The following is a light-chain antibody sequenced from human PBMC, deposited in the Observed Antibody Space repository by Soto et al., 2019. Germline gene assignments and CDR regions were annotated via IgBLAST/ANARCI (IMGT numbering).Light chain of an antibody. CDR2: TAS. J-gene: IGKJ4*01. CDR1: QGIGND. V-gene: IGKV1-6*01. CDR3: LQDYNYPLT. Sequence: AIKMTQSPSSLSASVGDRVTITCRASQGIGNDLGWYQQRPGRAPKLLIFTASSLQNGVPPRFSGSGSGTDFTLTISSLQPEDFATYYCLQDYNYPLTFGGGTKVDI.